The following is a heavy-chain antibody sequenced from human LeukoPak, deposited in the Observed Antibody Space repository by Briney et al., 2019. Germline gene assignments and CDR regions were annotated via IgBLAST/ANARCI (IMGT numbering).Heavy chain of an antibody. J-gene: IGHJ6*03. D-gene: IGHD3-3*01. CDR1: GGSFSGYY. CDR2: INHSGST. V-gene: IGHV4-34*01. Sequence: PSETLSLTCAVYGGSFSGYYWSWIRQPPGKGLEWIGEINHSGSTNYNPSLKSRVTISVDTSKNQFSLKLSSVAAADTAVYYCARTFPWSHYYYYMDVWGKGPTVTVSS. CDR3: ARTFPWSHYYYYMDV.